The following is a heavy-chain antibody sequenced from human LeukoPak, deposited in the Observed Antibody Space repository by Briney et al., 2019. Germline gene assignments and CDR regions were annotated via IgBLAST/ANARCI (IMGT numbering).Heavy chain of an antibody. CDR2: ISCSGDST. Sequence: GGSLTLSCAASGFTLRIYAMNCVRQAPGKGLECVSAISCSGDSTHYADSEKSRYTISRDHSKNTLYPQMNSLRAEDTAVYYCATPVLLWFGELKPFDYWGQGTLVTVSS. V-gene: IGHV3-23*01. J-gene: IGHJ4*02. CDR1: GFTLRIYA. D-gene: IGHD3-10*01. CDR3: ATPVLLWFGELKPFDY.